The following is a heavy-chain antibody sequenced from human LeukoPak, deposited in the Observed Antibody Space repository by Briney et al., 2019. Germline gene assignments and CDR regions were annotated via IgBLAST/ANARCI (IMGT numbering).Heavy chain of an antibody. CDR2: IRYDGSNK. Sequence: GGSLRLSCAASGFTFSSYGMHWVRQAPGKGLEWVAFIRYDGSNKYYADSVKGRFTISRDNSKNTLYLQMNSLRAEDTAVYYCAKVGQYYYGSGSYPYYYYYMDVWGKGTTVTVSS. CDR1: GFTFSSYG. V-gene: IGHV3-30*02. CDR3: AKVGQYYYGSGSYPYYYYYMDV. J-gene: IGHJ6*03. D-gene: IGHD3-10*01.